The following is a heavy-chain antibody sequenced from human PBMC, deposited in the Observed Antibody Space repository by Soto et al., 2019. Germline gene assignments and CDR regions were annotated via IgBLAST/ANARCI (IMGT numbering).Heavy chain of an antibody. CDR1: VGSISGYD. V-gene: IGHV4-34*01. D-gene: IGHD3-3*01. J-gene: IGHJ6*02. CDR3: ARVPHDFWSGYYPYYYSGMAV. Sequence: SEPLALSCGVEVGSISGYDGSCISKTPANGLELIGEINHSGSTNYTSSLKSRVTISVDKYKNQFYLKLSSVTAADTAVYYCARVPHDFWSGYYPYYYSGMAVWGHGTTVTVSS. CDR2: INHSGST.